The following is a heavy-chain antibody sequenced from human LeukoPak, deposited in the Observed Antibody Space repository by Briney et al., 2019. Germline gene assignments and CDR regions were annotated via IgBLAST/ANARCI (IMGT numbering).Heavy chain of an antibody. J-gene: IGHJ4*02. D-gene: IGHD3-3*01. CDR1: GGSISSSSYY. CDR2: IIDSGST. V-gene: IGHV4-39*07. CDR3: ARGLASGYPPIPFDY. Sequence: SETLSLTCTVSGGSISSSSYYWTWLRQPPGKGLEWIGEIIDSGSTNYNPSLKSRVNISVDTSKIQFSLNLSSVTAADTAVYYCARGLASGYPPIPFDYWGQGTLVTVSS.